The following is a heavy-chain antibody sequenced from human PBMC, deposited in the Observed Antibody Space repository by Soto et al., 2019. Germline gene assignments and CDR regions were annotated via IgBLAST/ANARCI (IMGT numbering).Heavy chain of an antibody. CDR2: IIPIFGTA. D-gene: IGHD2-15*01. V-gene: IGHV1-69*13. CDR3: ARQLSCSGGSWCYYGMDV. J-gene: IGHJ6*02. Sequence: ASVKVSCKASGGTFSSYAISWVRKVPGQGLEWMGGIIPIFGTANYAQKFQGRVTITADESTSTAYMELSSLRSEDTAMYYCARQLSCSGGSWCYYGMDVWGQETTVTVSS. CDR1: GGTFSSYA.